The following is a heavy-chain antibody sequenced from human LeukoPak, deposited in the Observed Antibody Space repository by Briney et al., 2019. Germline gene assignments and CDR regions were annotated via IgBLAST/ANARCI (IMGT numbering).Heavy chain of an antibody. Sequence: GGSLRLSCAASGFTFSTYGMNWVRQAPGKGLEWVANIKQDGSEKYYVDSVEGRFTISRDNAKNSLYLQMNSLRAEDTAVYYCARVVYYGSGSYLVYYFDYWGQGTLVTVSS. D-gene: IGHD3-10*01. CDR3: ARVVYYGSGSYLVYYFDY. J-gene: IGHJ4*02. CDR1: GFTFSTYG. CDR2: IKQDGSEK. V-gene: IGHV3-7*01.